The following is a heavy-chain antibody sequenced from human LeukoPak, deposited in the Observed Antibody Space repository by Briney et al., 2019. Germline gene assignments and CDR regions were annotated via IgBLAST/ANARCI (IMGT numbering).Heavy chain of an antibody. V-gene: IGHV4-34*01. CDR1: GGSFSGYY. D-gene: IGHD3-10*01. CDR3: ARVRGMFGIWFGELAYYMDV. CDR2: INHSGST. Sequence: PSETLSLTCAVYGGSFSGYYWSWIRQPPGKGLEWIGEINHSGSTNYNPSLKSRVTISVDTSKNQFSLKLSSVTAADTAVYYCARVRGMFGIWFGELAYYMDVWGKGTTVTVSS. J-gene: IGHJ6*03.